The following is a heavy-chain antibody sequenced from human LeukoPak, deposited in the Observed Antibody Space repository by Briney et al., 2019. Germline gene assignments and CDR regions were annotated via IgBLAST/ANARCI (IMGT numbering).Heavy chain of an antibody. CDR3: ARGRDGYNPYYFDY. D-gene: IGHD5-24*01. Sequence: SETLSLTRTVSGGSISSYYWSWIRQPPGKGLEWIGYIYYSGNTIYNPSLKSRVTISVDTSRNQFSLKLSSVTAADTAVFYCARGRDGYNPYYFDYWGQGTLVTVSS. CDR1: GGSISSYY. J-gene: IGHJ4*02. V-gene: IGHV4-59*01. CDR2: IYYSGNT.